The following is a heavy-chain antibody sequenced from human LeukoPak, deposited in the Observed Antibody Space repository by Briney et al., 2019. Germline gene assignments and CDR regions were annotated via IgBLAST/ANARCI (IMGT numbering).Heavy chain of an antibody. CDR3: ARWHFVDYRFDY. CDR1: GYTFSNYY. J-gene: IGHJ4*02. D-gene: IGHD4-11*01. CDR2: INPSGGST. Sequence: GASVKVSCKAPGYTFSNYYMHWVRQAPGQGLEWMGIINPSGGSTSYAQKFQGRVTMTRDTSTSTVYMELSSLRSEDTAVYYCARWHFVDYRFDYWGQGTLVTVSS. V-gene: IGHV1-46*01.